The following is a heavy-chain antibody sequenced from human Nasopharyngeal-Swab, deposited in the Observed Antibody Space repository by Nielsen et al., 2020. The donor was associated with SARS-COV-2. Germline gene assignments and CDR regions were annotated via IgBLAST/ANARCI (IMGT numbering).Heavy chain of an antibody. V-gene: IGHV3-33*03. J-gene: IGHJ4*02. CDR2: LWSDGTKQ. D-gene: IGHD3-16*01. CDR1: GFTFNTYA. Sequence: GESLKISCAASGFTFNTYAMHWIRQGPGKGLEWLAILWSDGTKQYHADSVKGRFTISRDNSKNTLYLQMNSLRDEDTALYYCAKDLRGSIDYWGQGTLVTVSS. CDR3: AKDLRGSIDY.